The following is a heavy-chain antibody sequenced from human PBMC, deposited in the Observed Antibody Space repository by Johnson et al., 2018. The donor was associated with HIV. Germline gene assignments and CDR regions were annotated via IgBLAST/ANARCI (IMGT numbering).Heavy chain of an antibody. D-gene: IGHD3-16*01. J-gene: IGHJ3*01. Sequence: MLLVESGGGVVQPGRSLILSCAASGFTFSNYWMQWVRQAPGKGLVWVSRINGDGSRSTYADSVKGRFTIARDNAKNTLYLEMKSLRSEDTAVDYCARTSCRGASCLGYDPFDVWGQGTMVTVSS. CDR2: INGDGSRS. CDR1: GFTFSNYW. V-gene: IGHV3-74*02. CDR3: ARTSCRGASCLGYDPFDV.